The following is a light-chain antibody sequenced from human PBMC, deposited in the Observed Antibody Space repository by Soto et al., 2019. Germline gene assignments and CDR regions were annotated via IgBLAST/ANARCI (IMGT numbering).Light chain of an antibody. CDR1: SSNIGNNP. Sequence: QSVLTQPPSAAGTPGQRVTISCSGSSSNIGNNPVNWYQQLPGTAPKLLIYSNSHRPSGVPDRFSGSKSGTSASLAISGLQSEDDADYYCAAWDDSLTGSWVFGGGTKVTVL. CDR3: AAWDDSLTGSWV. CDR2: SNS. J-gene: IGLJ3*02. V-gene: IGLV1-44*01.